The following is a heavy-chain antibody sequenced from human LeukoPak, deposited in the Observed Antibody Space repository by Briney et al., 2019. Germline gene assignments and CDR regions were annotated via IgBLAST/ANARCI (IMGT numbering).Heavy chain of an antibody. CDR3: AARYYYDSSGYYSSWAPPRGWFDP. V-gene: IGHV1-58*02. D-gene: IGHD3-22*01. CDR2: IIVSSGNT. J-gene: IGHJ5*02. Sequence: ASVKVSCKASGFTFTSSAMQWVRQARGQGLEWMGWIIVSSGNTNYAQKFQERVTITRDMSSSTAYMQLSSLRSEDTAVYYCAARYYYDSSGYYSSWAPPRGWFDPWGQGTLVTVSS. CDR1: GFTFTSSA.